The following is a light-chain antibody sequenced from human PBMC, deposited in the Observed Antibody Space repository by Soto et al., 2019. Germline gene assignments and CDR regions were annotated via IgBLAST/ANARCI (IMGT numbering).Light chain of an antibody. V-gene: IGLV1-40*01. CDR3: QSYDSSLSGSNWV. CDR2: TNS. Sequence: QSVLTQPPSVSGAPGQRVTISCTRTSSNIGAGYDVHWYQQLPGTAPKLLIYTNSNRPSGVPDRFSGSKSGTSASLAITDLQAEDEADYYCQSYDSSLSGSNWVFGGGTQLTVL. J-gene: IGLJ3*02. CDR1: SSNIGAGYD.